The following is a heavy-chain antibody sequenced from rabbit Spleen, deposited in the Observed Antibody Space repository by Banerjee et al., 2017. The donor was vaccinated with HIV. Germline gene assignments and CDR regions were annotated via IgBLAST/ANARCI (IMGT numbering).Heavy chain of an antibody. CDR3: VRGASGSGYYSL. V-gene: IGHV1S47*01. J-gene: IGHJ3*01. Sequence: QEQVVESGGGLVQPGGSLKLSCKASGFDFSNYGVSWVRQAPGKGLEWIGYIDPLFGITYYANWVNGRFTISSHNAQNTLYLQLHSLTAADTATYFCVRGASGSGYYSLWGQGTLVTV. CDR1: GFDFSNYG. CDR2: IDPLFGIT. D-gene: IGHD1-1*01.